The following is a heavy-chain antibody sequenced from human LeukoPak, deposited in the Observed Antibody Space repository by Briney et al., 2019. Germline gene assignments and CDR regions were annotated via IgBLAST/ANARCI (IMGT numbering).Heavy chain of an antibody. CDR3: ARDSIVLMVYAMPNWFDP. V-gene: IGHV1-18*01. J-gene: IGHJ5*02. D-gene: IGHD2-8*01. CDR1: GYTFTSYG. CDR2: ISAYNGNT. Sequence: ASVRVSCKASGYTFTSYGISWVRQAPGQGLEWMGWISAYNGNTNYAQKLQGRVTMTTDTSTSTAYMELRSLRSDDTAVYYCARDSIVLMVYAMPNWFDPWGQGTLVTVSS.